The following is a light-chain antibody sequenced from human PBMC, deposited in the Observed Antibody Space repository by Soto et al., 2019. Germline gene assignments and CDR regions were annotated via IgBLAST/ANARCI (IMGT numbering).Light chain of an antibody. J-gene: IGLJ3*02. CDR1: SGSVSTSNY. Sequence: QTVVTQEPSFSVSPGGTVTLTCGLSSGSVSTSNYPGWYQQTPGQAPRTLIYSTNTRSSGVPDRFSGSILGNKAALTITGAQADDESDDYCVLYMGSGIPWVFGGGTKLTVL. CDR2: STN. CDR3: VLYMGSGIPWV. V-gene: IGLV8-61*01.